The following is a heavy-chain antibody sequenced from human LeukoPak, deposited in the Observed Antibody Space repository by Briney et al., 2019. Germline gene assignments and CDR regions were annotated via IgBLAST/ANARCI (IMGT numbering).Heavy chain of an antibody. J-gene: IGHJ4*02. CDR1: GGSFSGYY. V-gene: IGHV4-34*01. CDR3: ARGTLDY. Sequence: SETLSLTCAVYGGSFSGYYWSWIRQPPGKGLEWIGEINHSGSTNYNPPLKSRVTISVDTSKNQFSLKLSSVTAADTAVYYCARGTLDYWGQGTLVTVPS. CDR2: INHSGST.